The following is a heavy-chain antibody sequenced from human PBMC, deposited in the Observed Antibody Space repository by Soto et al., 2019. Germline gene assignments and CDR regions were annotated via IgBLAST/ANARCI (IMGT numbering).Heavy chain of an antibody. CDR2: IVPIFTAP. CDR1: GGTFGNYA. D-gene: IGHD1-26*01. V-gene: IGHV1-69*06. J-gene: IGHJ4*02. Sequence: QVHLVQSGAEVKKPGSSVKVSRKASGGTFGNYAISWVQQAPGQGLEWMGGIVPIFTAPNYAQKFQGRVTITADKSTNTVYIEMSSLRSEDTAVYYCAREGFSGSYLAYWGQGTLVTVSS. CDR3: AREGFSGSYLAY.